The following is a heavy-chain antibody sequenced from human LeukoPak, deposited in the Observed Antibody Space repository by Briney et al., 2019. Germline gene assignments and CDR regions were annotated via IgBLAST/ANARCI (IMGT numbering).Heavy chain of an antibody. CDR1: GFTFSDYY. D-gene: IGHD5-24*01. CDR3: ASLEMATFKGFDY. CDR2: ISSSGSTI. V-gene: IGHV3-11*04. Sequence: GGSLRLSCAASGFTFSDYYMSWIRQAPGKGLEWVSYISSSGSTIYYADSVKGRFTISRDNAKNSLYLQMNSLRAEDTAVYYCASLEMATFKGFDYWGQGTLVTVSS. J-gene: IGHJ4*02.